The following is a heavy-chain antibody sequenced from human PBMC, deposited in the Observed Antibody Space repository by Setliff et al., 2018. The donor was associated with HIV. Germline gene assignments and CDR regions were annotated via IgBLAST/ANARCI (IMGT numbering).Heavy chain of an antibody. V-gene: IGHV3-74*01. CDR1: GFTFSSYW. J-gene: IGHJ6*03. CDR2: INSDGSTT. D-gene: IGHD3-3*01. CDR3: ARDRVRITIFGVPSDPYYMDV. Sequence: GGSLRLSCAASGFTFSSYWMHWVRQAPGKGLVWVSRINSDGSTTSYADSVKGRFTISRDNAKNTLYLRMNSLRAEDTAVYYCARDRVRITIFGVPSDPYYMDVWGKGTTVTVSS.